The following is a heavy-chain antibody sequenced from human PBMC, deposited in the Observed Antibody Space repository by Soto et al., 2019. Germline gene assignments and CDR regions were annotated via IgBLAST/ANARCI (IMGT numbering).Heavy chain of an antibody. CDR2: INHSGST. CDR1: GGSFSGYY. J-gene: IGHJ6*03. CDR3: ARAVGGYDFWSASYYYYYYMDV. Sequence: QVQLQQWGAGLLKPSETLSLTCAVYGGSFSGYYWSWIRQPPGRGLEWIGEINHSGSTNYNPSLNSRVTISVDTSKNQFSLKLSSVTAADTAVYFCARAVGGYDFWSASYYYYYYMDVWGKGTTVTVSS. D-gene: IGHD3-3*01. V-gene: IGHV4-34*01.